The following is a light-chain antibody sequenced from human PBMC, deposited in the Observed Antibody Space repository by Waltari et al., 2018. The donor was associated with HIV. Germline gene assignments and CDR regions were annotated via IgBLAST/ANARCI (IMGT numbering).Light chain of an antibody. J-gene: IGKJ4*01. CDR3: QQANSFPPLT. Sequence: DIQMTPSPSYVSASGGDSVTLPCRASQGISSWLAWYQQKPGKAPKLLVYAASSLQSGVPSRFSGSGSGTDFTLTISSLQPEDFATYYCQQANSFPPLTFGGGTKVEIK. CDR2: AAS. CDR1: QGISSW. V-gene: IGKV1D-12*01.